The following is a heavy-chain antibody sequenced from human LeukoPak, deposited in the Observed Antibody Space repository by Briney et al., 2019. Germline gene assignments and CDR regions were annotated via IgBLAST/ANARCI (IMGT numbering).Heavy chain of an antibody. CDR1: GFTFSSYA. CDR2: IYSGGST. Sequence: GGSLRLSCAASGFTFSSYAMSWVRQAPGKGLEWVSVIYSGGSTYYADSVKGRFTISRDNSKNTLYLQMNSLRAEDTAVYYCARGEYYYYDSSGYHAALGYWGQGTLVTVSS. V-gene: IGHV3-66*01. D-gene: IGHD3-22*01. CDR3: ARGEYYYYDSSGYHAALGY. J-gene: IGHJ4*02.